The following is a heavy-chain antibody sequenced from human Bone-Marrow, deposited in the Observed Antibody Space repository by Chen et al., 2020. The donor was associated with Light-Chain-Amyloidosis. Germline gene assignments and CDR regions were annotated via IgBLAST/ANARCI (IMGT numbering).Heavy chain of an antibody. CDR1: GGSFSGYY. D-gene: IGHD3-10*01. CDR3: ARGRSYYYGLGKIDY. CDR2: INDAENT. Sequence: QVQLQQWGAGLLRPSEPLSLTCAVYGGSFSGYYWTWIRQPPGKGLEWIGEINDAENTNYNPPLRRRVTISLDTSKNHFSLNLTSVTAADTAVYYCARGRSYYYGLGKIDYWGQGSLVIVSS. J-gene: IGHJ4*02. V-gene: IGHV4-34*02.